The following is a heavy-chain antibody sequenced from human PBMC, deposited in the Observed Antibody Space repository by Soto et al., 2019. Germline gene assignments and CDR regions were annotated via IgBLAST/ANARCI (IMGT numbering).Heavy chain of an antibody. V-gene: IGHV1-18*01. CDR1: GYTFTSYG. CDR3: VRDASSGYRGWWDP. CDR2: LIPYNGDR. D-gene: IGHD5-12*01. Sequence: GASVKVSCKASGYTFTSYGISWVRQAPGQGLEWMGLLIPYNGDRIYAQKFQGRDILTTDTATNTAYMELGSLRSDDTAVYYCVRDASSGYRGWWDPWGQGTLVTVSS. J-gene: IGHJ5*02.